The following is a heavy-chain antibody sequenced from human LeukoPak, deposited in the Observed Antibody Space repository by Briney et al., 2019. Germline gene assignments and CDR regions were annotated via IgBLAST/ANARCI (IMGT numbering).Heavy chain of an antibody. CDR2: ISRSGDTT. CDR1: GAAFTKYG. Sequence: GGSLRLSCAASGAAFTKYGMKWARQSAGAGLEYISGISRSGDTTHYADSVKGRFTISRDNVQNTLYLQMNSLRAEDTALYYCATEGFYYWGPGTQVTVSS. V-gene: IGHV3-23*01. J-gene: IGHJ4*02. CDR3: ATEGFYY.